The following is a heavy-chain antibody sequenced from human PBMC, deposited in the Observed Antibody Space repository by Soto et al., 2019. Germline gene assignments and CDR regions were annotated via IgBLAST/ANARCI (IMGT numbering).Heavy chain of an antibody. D-gene: IGHD3-10*01. CDR3: AKDRLLWFGEYNYYYYYYMDV. V-gene: IGHV3-23*01. CDR2: ISGSGGST. CDR1: GFTFSSYA. Sequence: PGGSLRLSCAASGFTFSSYAMSWVRQAPGKGLEWVSAISGSGGSTYYADSVKGRFTISRDNSKNTLYLQMNSLRAEDTAVYYCAKDRLLWFGEYNYYYYYYMDVWGKGTTVTVSS. J-gene: IGHJ6*03.